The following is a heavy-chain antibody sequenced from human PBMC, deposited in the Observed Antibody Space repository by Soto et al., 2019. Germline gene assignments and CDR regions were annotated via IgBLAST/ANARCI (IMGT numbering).Heavy chain of an antibody. CDR2: IWYDGSNK. CDR3: ARDLTTSSGRPQDY. D-gene: IGHD6-19*01. V-gene: IGHV3-33*01. Sequence: LRLSCAASGFTCSSYGMHWVRQAPGKGLEWVAHIWYDGSNKDYADSVKGRFTISRDNSRNTLYLQINSLRVEDTAVYYCARDLTTSSGRPQDYWGQGTLVTVSS. J-gene: IGHJ4*02. CDR1: GFTCSSYG.